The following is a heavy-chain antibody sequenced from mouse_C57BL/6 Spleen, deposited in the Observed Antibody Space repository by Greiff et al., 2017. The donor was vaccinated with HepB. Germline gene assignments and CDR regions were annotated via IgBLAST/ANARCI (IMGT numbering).Heavy chain of an antibody. Sequence: VQLKESGPELVKPGASVKISCKASGYSFTGYYMNWVKQSPEKSLEWIGEINPSTGGTTYNQKFKAKATLTVDKSSSTAYMQLKSLTSEDSAVYYCARGGSSPAYWGQGTLVTVSA. V-gene: IGHV1-42*01. CDR3: ARGGSSPAY. J-gene: IGHJ3*01. D-gene: IGHD1-1*01. CDR2: INPSTGGT. CDR1: GYSFTGYY.